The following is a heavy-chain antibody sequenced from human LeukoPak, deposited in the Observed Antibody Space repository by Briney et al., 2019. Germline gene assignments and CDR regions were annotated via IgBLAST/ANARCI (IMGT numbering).Heavy chain of an antibody. CDR2: LYHSGST. V-gene: IGHV4-38-2*02. Sequence: SETLSLTCTVSSYSINSAYYWGWIRQPPGKGLEWIGSLYHSGSTYYNPSLKRRITLSVDTSKNQFSLKLSSVTAADTAVYYCARCATLGRPDYWGQGTLVTVSS. J-gene: IGHJ4*02. CDR3: ARCATLGRPDY. CDR1: SYSINSAYY. D-gene: IGHD1-1*01.